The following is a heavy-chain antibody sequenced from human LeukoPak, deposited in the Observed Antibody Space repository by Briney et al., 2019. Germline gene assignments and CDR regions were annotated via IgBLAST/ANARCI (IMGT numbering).Heavy chain of an antibody. CDR1: GFTFSSYA. J-gene: IGHJ4*02. CDR3: AKDLGGPQRVVAPLSGWDY. D-gene: IGHD2-21*01. CDR2: ISGSGGST. Sequence: GGSLRLSCAASGFTFSSYAMCWVRQAPGKGLEWVSAISGSGGSTYYADSVKGRFTISRDNSKNTLYLQMNSLRAEDTAVYYCAKDLGGPQRVVAPLSGWDYWGQGTLVTVSS. V-gene: IGHV3-23*01.